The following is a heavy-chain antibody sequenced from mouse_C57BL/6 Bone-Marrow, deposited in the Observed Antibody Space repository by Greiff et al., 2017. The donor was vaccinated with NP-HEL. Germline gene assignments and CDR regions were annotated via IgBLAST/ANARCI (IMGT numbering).Heavy chain of an antibody. CDR2: ISNLAYSI. V-gene: IGHV5-15*01. D-gene: IGHD1-1*01. J-gene: IGHJ1*03. Sequence: EVHLVESGGGLVQPGGSLKLSCAASGFTFSDYGMAWVRQAPRKGPEWVAFISNLAYSIYYADTVTGRFTISRENAKNTLYLEMSSLRSEDTAMYYCARQSTTVVTFDVWGTGTTVTVSS. CDR1: GFTFSDYG. CDR3: ARQSTTVVTFDV.